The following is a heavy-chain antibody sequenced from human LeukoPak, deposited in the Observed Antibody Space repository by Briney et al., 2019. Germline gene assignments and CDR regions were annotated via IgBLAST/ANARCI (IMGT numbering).Heavy chain of an antibody. J-gene: IGHJ5*02. CDR1: GFTFGDYA. V-gene: IGHV3-49*04. Sequence: PGGSLRLSCTASGFTFGDYAMSWVRQAPGKGLEGVGFIRSKAYGGTTEYAASVKGRFTISRDDSKSIAYLQMNSLKTEDTAVYYCTSSYLFDDRFDPWGQGTLVTVSS. CDR3: TSSYLFDDRFDP. CDR2: IRSKAYGGTT. D-gene: IGHD3-16*02.